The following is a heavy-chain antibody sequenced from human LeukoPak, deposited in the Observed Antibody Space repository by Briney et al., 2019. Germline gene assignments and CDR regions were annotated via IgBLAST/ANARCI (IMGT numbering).Heavy chain of an antibody. D-gene: IGHD5-12*01. V-gene: IGHV1-46*03. J-gene: IGHJ4*02. CDR3: ATRGYSGYGIFDY. CDR2: INPSGGST. Sequence: GASVKVSCKASGYTFTSYYMHWVRQAPGQGLEWMGIINPSGGSTSYAQKFQGRVTMTRDTSTSTVYMELSSLRPEDTAVYYCATRGYSGYGIFDYWGQGTLVTVSS. CDR1: GYTFTSYY.